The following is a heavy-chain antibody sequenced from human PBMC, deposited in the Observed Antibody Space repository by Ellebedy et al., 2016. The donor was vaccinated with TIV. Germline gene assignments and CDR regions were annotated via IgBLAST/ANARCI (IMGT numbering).Heavy chain of an antibody. D-gene: IGHD3-22*01. V-gene: IGHV3-7*03. J-gene: IGHJ4*02. Sequence: GESLKISXAASGFTFSSYWMSWVRQAPGKGLEWVANIKQDGSEKYYVDSVKGRFTISRDNAKNSLYLQMNSLRAEDTAVYYCARRSYHDSSGIEYYFDYWGQGTLVTVSS. CDR2: IKQDGSEK. CDR3: ARRSYHDSSGIEYYFDY. CDR1: GFTFSSYW.